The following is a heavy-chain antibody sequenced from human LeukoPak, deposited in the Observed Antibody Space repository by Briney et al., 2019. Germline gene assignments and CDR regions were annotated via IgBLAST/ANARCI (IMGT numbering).Heavy chain of an antibody. CDR3: GGSSYIPAAMYYYYGMDV. Sequence: SETLSLTCTVSGGSISIGGYYWSWIRQHPGKGLEWIGYIYYSGSTYYNPSLKSRVTISVDTSKNQFSLKLSSVTAADTAVYYCGGSSYIPAAMYYYYGMDVWGQGTTVTVSS. D-gene: IGHD2-2*01. V-gene: IGHV4-31*03. CDR2: IYYSGST. CDR1: GGSISIGGYY. J-gene: IGHJ6*02.